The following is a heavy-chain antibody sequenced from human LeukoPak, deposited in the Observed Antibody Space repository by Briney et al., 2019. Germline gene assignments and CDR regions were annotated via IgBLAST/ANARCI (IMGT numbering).Heavy chain of an antibody. CDR1: GYNFNGYY. V-gene: IGHV1-2*02. D-gene: IGHD6-6*01. CDR3: ARGSPYSTSSPDY. J-gene: IGHJ4*02. CDR2: INPNSGGA. Sequence: ASVRVSCKASGYNFNGYYMHWVRQAPGQELEWMGWINPNSGGADYGQKFQGRVTMTRDTSISTGYMQLSRLRYDDAAVYYCARGSPYSTSSPDYWGQGTLVTVSS.